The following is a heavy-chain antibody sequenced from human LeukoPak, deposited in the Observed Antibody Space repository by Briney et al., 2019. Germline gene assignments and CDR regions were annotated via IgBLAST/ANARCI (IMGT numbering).Heavy chain of an antibody. Sequence: SETLSLTCAVYGGSFSGYYWSWNRQPPGKGLEWIEEINHSGSTNYNPSLKSRVTISVDTSKNQFSLKLSSVTAADTAVYYCARGLTYQLLYGAGAFDIWGQGTMVTVSS. CDR3: ARGLTYQLLYGAGAFDI. D-gene: IGHD2-2*02. CDR2: INHSGST. V-gene: IGHV4-34*01. J-gene: IGHJ3*02. CDR1: GGSFSGYY.